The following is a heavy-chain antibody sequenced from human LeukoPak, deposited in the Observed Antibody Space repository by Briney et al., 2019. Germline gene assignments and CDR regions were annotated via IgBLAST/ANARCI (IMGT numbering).Heavy chain of an antibody. D-gene: IGHD5-12*01. J-gene: IGHJ6*02. CDR1: TFIFSDYA. V-gene: IGHV3-23*01. CDR3: AKDLPRYSGYDLFSADYYYGMDV. CDR2: ISGGGDAT. Sequence: GGSLRLSCAASTFIFSDYAMTWVRQAPGKGLEWVSTISGGGDATYYAHSVKGRFAVSRDNSKKTLYLQLNSLRAEDTAVYYCAKDLPRYSGYDLFSADYYYGMDVWGQGTTVTVSS.